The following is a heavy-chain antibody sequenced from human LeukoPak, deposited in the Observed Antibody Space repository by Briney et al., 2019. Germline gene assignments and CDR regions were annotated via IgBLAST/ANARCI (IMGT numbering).Heavy chain of an antibody. D-gene: IGHD1-26*01. J-gene: IGHJ4*02. CDR1: GGSLSGHF. V-gene: IGHV4-34*01. CDR2: LSESGGT. Sequence: SETLSLTCAVNGGSLSGHFWSWIRQPPGKGLEWIGELSESGGTNYNAALKSRVTISVDTSKNQLSLNLNSVTAADTAVYYCARVGSGDFDYWGQGTLVTVSS. CDR3: ARVGSGDFDY.